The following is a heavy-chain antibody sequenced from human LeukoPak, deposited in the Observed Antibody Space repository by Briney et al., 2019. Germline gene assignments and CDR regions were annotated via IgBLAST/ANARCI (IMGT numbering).Heavy chain of an antibody. Sequence: ASVKVSCKASGYTFTSYDINWVRQATGQGLEWMGWMNPNSGNTGYAQKFQGRVTMTRNTSISTAYMELSSLRSEDTVVYYCARVGSGSSPFDYWGQGTLVTVSS. D-gene: IGHD1-26*01. J-gene: IGHJ4*02. CDR2: MNPNSGNT. CDR3: ARVGSGSSPFDY. V-gene: IGHV1-8*01. CDR1: GYTFTSYD.